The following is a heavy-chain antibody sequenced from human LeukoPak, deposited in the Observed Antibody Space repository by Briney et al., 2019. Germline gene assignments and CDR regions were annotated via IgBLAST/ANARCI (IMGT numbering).Heavy chain of an antibody. CDR2: INHSGST. D-gene: IGHD6-25*01. Sequence: SQTLSLTCAVYGGSFSGYYWNWIRQPPGKGLEWIGEINHSGSTNYNPSLKSRVTISVDTSKNQFSLKLSSVSAADTAVYYCARGRRQRLIKGYNWFDPWGQGALVTVSS. J-gene: IGHJ5*02. CDR1: GGSFSGYY. CDR3: ARGRRQRLIKGYNWFDP. V-gene: IGHV4-34*01.